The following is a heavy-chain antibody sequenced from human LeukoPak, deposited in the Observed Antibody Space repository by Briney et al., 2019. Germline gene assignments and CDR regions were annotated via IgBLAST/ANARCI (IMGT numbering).Heavy chain of an antibody. V-gene: IGHV1-69*01. CDR3: ATKREKYSSGWLLDY. Sequence: SVKVSCKASGGTFSSYAISWVRQAPGQGLEWMGGIIPIFGTANYAQKFQGRVTITADESTSTAYMELSSLRSEDTAVYYCATKREKYSSGWLLDYWGQGTLVTVSS. J-gene: IGHJ4*02. CDR1: GGTFSSYA. CDR2: IIPIFGTA. D-gene: IGHD6-19*01.